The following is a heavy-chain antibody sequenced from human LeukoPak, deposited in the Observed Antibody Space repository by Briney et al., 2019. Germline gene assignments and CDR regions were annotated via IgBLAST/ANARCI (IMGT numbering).Heavy chain of an antibody. V-gene: IGHV3-21*01. D-gene: IGHD3-9*01. CDR1: GFTFSSYS. CDR2: ISSSSSYI. Sequence: GGSLRLSCAASGFTFSSYSMNWVRQAPGEGLEGVSSISSSSSYIYYADSVKGRFTISRDNAKNSLYLQMNSLRAEDTAVYYCASQRITISRGRSQGDYWGQGTLVTVSS. CDR3: ASQRITISRGRSQGDY. J-gene: IGHJ4*02.